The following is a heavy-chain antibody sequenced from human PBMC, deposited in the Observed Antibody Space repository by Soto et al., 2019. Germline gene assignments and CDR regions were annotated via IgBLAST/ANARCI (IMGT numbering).Heavy chain of an antibody. Sequence: QVQLQEWGPGLVKPSGTLSLTCAVSGGSISSSNWWSWVRQPPGKGLEWIGEIYHSGTTNYNSSLKSRVTISVDKAKNQFSLRLCSVTAAHSAVYYCASRSGYTSDFWGQGTLVTVSS. V-gene: IGHV4-4*02. J-gene: IGHJ4*02. CDR3: ASRSGYTSDF. CDR2: IYHSGTT. CDR1: GGSISSSNW. D-gene: IGHD5-12*01.